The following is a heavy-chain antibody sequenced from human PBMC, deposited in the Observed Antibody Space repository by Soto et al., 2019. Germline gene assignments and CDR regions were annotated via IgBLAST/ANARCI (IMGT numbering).Heavy chain of an antibody. V-gene: IGHV4-4*02. Sequence: QVQLQESGPGLVKPSGTLSLTCAVSSGFISSANWWSWVRQPPGKGLEWIGEIYLGGTTNYNPSLKSRVTMSIDNYKSQFFLNLASVTAADTAVYYCARHLSTPGTRGFDSWGQGTLVTVSS. CDR3: ARHLSTPGTRGFDS. CDR1: SGFISSANW. CDR2: IYLGGTT. J-gene: IGHJ4*02.